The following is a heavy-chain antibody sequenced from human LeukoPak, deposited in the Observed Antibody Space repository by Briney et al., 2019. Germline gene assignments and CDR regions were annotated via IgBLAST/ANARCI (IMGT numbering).Heavy chain of an antibody. V-gene: IGHV4-39*07. Sequence: SETLSLTCTVSGGSISSSSYYWGWIRQPPGKGLEWIGSIYYSGSTYYNPSLKSRVTISVDTSKNQFSLKLSSVTAADTAVYYCARAPIAARPDYWGQGTLVTVSS. CDR1: GGSISSSSYY. D-gene: IGHD6-6*01. CDR2: IYYSGST. J-gene: IGHJ4*02. CDR3: ARAPIAARPDY.